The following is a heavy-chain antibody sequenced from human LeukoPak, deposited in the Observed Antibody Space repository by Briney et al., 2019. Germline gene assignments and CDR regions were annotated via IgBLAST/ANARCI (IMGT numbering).Heavy chain of an antibody. CDR2: ISSRGSTI. J-gene: IGHJ4*02. V-gene: IGHV3-48*03. Sequence: GGSLRLSCAASGFTVTSYEMNWVRQAPGKGLEWVSYISSRGSTISYADSVKGRFTISRDNAKNSLYLQMNSLRAEDTAVYYCARIGYSSSSIDYWGLGTLVTVSS. CDR1: GFTVTSYE. CDR3: ARIGYSSSSIDY. D-gene: IGHD6-6*01.